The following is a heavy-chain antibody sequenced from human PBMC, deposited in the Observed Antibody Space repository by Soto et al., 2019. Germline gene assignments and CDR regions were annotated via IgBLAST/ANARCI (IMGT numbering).Heavy chain of an antibody. V-gene: IGHV4-59*01. D-gene: IGHD6-13*01. CDR3: AREVVAAAGTRCFDS. CDR1: GGSIGNYY. Sequence: VIMPLTWTVSGGSIGNYYWSWIRRPPGKGLEWIGYIYYSGSTNYNPSLKSRVTISVDTSKNQFSLKLSSVTAADTAVYYCAREVVAAAGTRCFDSWGQGPLVTGSS. J-gene: IGHJ5*01. CDR2: IYYSGST.